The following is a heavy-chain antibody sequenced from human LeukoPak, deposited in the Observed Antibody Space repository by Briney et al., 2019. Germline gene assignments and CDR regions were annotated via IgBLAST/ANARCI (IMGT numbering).Heavy chain of an antibody. Sequence: GASVKVSCKASGGTFSSYAISWVRQAPGQGLEWMGRIIPILGIANYAQKFQGRVTITADESTSTAYMELSSLRSEDTAVYYCARGPRRRHFGYWGQGTLVTVSS. CDR3: ARGPRRRHFGY. D-gene: IGHD1-14*01. V-gene: IGHV1-69*04. CDR1: GGTFSSYA. CDR2: IIPILGIA. J-gene: IGHJ4*02.